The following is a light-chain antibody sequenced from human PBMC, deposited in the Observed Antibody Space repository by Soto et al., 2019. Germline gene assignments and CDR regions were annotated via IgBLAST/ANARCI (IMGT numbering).Light chain of an antibody. J-gene: IGLJ1*01. V-gene: IGLV2-14*03. CDR3: SSYTSSNTYV. Sequence: QSVLTQPAPVSGSPGQSITISCTGTSGDIGGYDYVSWYQQHPGKAPNLMIYDVSNRPSGVSNRFSGYKSGTTASLTISGLQAEDEADYYCSSYTSSNTYVFGTGTKLTVL. CDR1: SGDIGGYDY. CDR2: DVS.